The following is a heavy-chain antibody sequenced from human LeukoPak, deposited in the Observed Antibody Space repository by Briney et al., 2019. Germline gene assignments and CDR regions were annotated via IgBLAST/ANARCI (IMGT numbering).Heavy chain of an antibody. D-gene: IGHD3-22*01. CDR2: ISGSGGST. CDR1: GFTFSSYW. Sequence: HPGGSLRLSCAASGFTFSSYWMSWVRQAPGKGLEWVSAISGSGGSTYYADSVKGRFTISRDNSKNTLYLQMNSLRAEDTAVYYCASHFPYYYDSSGYYYARWGQGTLVTVSS. J-gene: IGHJ4*02. CDR3: ASHFPYYYDSSGYYYAR. V-gene: IGHV3-23*01.